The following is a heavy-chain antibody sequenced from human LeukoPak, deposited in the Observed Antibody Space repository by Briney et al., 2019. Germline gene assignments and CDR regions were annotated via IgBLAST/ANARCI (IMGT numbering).Heavy chain of an antibody. D-gene: IGHD3-16*01. CDR3: ARGYLGGYVSRPTYYYYYMDV. J-gene: IGHJ6*03. CDR2: ISAYNGNT. V-gene: IGHV1-18*01. Sequence: GASVKVSCKASGYTFTSYGISWVRQAPGQGLEWMGWISAYNGNTNYAQKLQGRVTMTTDTSTSTAYMELRSLRSDDTAVYYCARGYLGGYVSRPTYYYYYMDVWGKGTTVTVSS. CDR1: GYTFTSYG.